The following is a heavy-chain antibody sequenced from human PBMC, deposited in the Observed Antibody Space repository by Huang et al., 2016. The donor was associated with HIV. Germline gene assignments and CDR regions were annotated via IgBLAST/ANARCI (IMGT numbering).Heavy chain of an antibody. D-gene: IGHD3-22*01. CDR1: GGSFRNFA. V-gene: IGHV1-69*01. CDR2: IIPTLGTA. Sequence: QVQLVQSGAEVKKPGSSVKVSCKASGGSFRNFAIGWVRQAPGQGLEGMGGIIPTLGTANYAQKCQGRVKIIADESTSTAYMELSSLRSEDTAVYYCATVDYYDTSGPQRGYFDNWGQGTLVTVST. J-gene: IGHJ4*02. CDR3: ATVDYYDTSGPQRGYFDN.